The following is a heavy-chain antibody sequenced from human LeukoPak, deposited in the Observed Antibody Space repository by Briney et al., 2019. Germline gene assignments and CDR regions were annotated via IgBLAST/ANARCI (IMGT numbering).Heavy chain of an antibody. CDR3: ARGDFGGPSSRPFGMDV. J-gene: IGHJ6*02. CDR1: GGSFSGYY. CDR2: IDHSGST. D-gene: IGHD3-10*01. V-gene: IGHV4-34*01. Sequence: SETLSLTCAVYGGSFSGYYWSWIRQPPGKGLEWIGEIDHSGSTNYNPSLKSRVTISVDTSKNQFSLKLSSVTAADTAVYYCARGDFGGPSSRPFGMDVWGQGTTVTVSS.